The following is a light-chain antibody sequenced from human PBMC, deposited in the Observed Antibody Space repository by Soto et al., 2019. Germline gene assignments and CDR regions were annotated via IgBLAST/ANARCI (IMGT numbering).Light chain of an antibody. J-gene: IGKJ4*01. V-gene: IGKV3D-7*01. CDR2: GAS. CDR3: QQDYNLPPLT. Sequence: PAERVTLSCRASQSVISSYLTWYQQKPGQAPRLLIYGASTRATGIPARFSGSGSGTDFTLTISSLQPEDFAVYYCQQDYNLPPLTFGGGTKVDIK. CDR1: QSVISSY.